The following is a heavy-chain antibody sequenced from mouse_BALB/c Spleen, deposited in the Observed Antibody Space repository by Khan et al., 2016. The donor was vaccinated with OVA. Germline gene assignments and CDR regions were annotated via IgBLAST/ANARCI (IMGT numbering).Heavy chain of an antibody. Sequence: EVQLQESGGGLVRPGGSLKLSCAASGFSFSSYSMSWVRQTPEKRLEWVATISSGGTYTYYPDSVKGRFTISRDNAKNTLYLQMSSLKSEDTAMYYCARHRGYYRHNPDFAYWGQGTTLTVSS. J-gene: IGHJ2*01. CDR2: ISSGGTYT. CDR1: GFSFSSYS. CDR3: ARHRGYYRHNPDFAY. D-gene: IGHD2-3*01. V-gene: IGHV5-9-3*01.